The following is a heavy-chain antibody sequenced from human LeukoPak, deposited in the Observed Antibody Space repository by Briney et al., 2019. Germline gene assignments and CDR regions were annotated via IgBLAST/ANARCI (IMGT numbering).Heavy chain of an antibody. CDR3: ARRSYGSGSYLSRYFDL. V-gene: IGHV4-34*01. D-gene: IGHD3-10*01. CDR1: GGSFSGYY. CDR2: INHSGST. J-gene: IGHJ2*01. Sequence: SETLSLTCAVYGGSFSGYYWSWIRQPPGKGLEWIGEINHSGSTNYNPSLKSRVTISVDRSKNQFSLKLSSVTAADTAVYYCARRSYGSGSYLSRYFDLWGRGTLVTVSS.